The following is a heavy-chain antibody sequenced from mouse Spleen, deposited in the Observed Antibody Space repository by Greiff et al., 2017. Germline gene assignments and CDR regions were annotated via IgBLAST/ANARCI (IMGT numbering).Heavy chain of an antibody. V-gene: IGHV1-18*01. CDR3: ASYGYDGPWFAY. J-gene: IGHJ3*01. CDR2: INPNNGGT. CDR1: GYTFTDYN. D-gene: IGHD2-2*01. Sequence: VQLKESGPELVKPGASVKIPCKASGYTFTDYNMDWVKQSHGKSLEWIGDINPNNGGTIYNQKFKGKATLTVDKSSSTAYMELRSLTSEDTAVYYCASYGYDGPWFAYWGQGTLVTVSA.